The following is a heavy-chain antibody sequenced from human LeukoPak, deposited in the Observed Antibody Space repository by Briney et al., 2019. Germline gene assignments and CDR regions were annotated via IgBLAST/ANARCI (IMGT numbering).Heavy chain of an antibody. CDR3: ASRVAVAVDY. D-gene: IGHD6-19*01. V-gene: IGHV1-18*01. CDR1: GYTFINYG. Sequence: ASVKVSCKASGYTFINYGISWVRQAPGQGLEWMGWISAYNGNTNYAQKFQGRVTMTTDTSTSTAYMELRSLGSDDTAVYYCASRVAVAVDYWGQGTLVTVSS. CDR2: ISAYNGNT. J-gene: IGHJ4*02.